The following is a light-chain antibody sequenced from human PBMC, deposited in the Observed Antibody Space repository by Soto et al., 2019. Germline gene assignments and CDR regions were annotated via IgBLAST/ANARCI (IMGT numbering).Light chain of an antibody. V-gene: IGKV3-15*01. CDR2: GAS. CDR1: QSVSSK. Sequence: VVTQSPATLSLAPGARVPLSCRARQSVSSKLAWYQQKPGQAPRLLIYGASTRATGIPARFSGSGSGTEFTLPLSRLEPEDFAVYYCQQYGSSPTTFGEGTKVDIK. CDR3: QQYGSSPTT. J-gene: IGKJ1*01.